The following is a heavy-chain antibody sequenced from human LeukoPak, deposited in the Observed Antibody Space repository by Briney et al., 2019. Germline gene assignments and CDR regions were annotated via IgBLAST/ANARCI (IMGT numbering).Heavy chain of an antibody. CDR2: ISYDAKNK. J-gene: IGHJ6*04. CDR1: GFIFSTHA. V-gene: IGHV3-30*04. CDR3: ATHHDPPYYYTIDF. Sequence: GGSLRLSCVASGFIFSTHAMHWVRQAPGKGLEWLAGISYDAKNKYYADSVKGRFTISRDNSQNTLYVQIDSLRPEDTATYYSATHHDPPYYYTIDFWGKGTTVTVSS.